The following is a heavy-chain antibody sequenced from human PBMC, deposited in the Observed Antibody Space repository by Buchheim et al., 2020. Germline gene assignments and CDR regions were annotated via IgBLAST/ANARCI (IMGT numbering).Heavy chain of an antibody. Sequence: EVQLVESGGGLVKPGDSLRLSCAASGFTLSSHSMNWVRQAPGKGLEWVSSITGSGDKYYADSVRGRFTISRDNAKNSLYLQMNSLRAEDTAVYFCARDRHGDYPWDFWGQGTL. J-gene: IGHJ4*02. D-gene: IGHD4-17*01. CDR2: ITGSGDK. V-gene: IGHV3-21*06. CDR1: GFTLSSHS. CDR3: ARDRHGDYPWDF.